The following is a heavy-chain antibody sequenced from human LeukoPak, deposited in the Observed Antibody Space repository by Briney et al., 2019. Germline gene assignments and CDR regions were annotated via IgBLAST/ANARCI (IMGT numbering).Heavy chain of an antibody. J-gene: IGHJ4*02. D-gene: IGHD2-8*01. Sequence: PGGSLRLSCAASGFTFSSYWMHWVRQAPGKGLVWVSRINSDGSSTSYADSVKGRFTISRDNAKNTLYLQMNSLRAEDTAVYYCVRYDVDARRFDYWGQGTLVTVSS. CDR1: GFTFSSYW. CDR3: VRYDVDARRFDY. CDR2: INSDGSST. V-gene: IGHV3-74*01.